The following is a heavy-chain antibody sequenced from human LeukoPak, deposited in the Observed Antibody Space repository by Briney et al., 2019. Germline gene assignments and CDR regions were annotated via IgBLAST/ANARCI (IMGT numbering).Heavy chain of an antibody. J-gene: IGHJ4*02. CDR3: AREGPGYDFWSGYYTGLYFDY. D-gene: IGHD3-3*01. CDR1: GYTFTGYY. V-gene: IGHV1-46*01. Sequence: ASVKVSCKASGYTFTGYYMHWVRQAPGQGLEWMGIINPSGGSTSYAQKFQGRVTMTRDMSTSTVYMELSSLRSEDTAVYYCAREGPGYDFWSGYYTGLYFDYWGQGTLVTVSS. CDR2: INPSGGST.